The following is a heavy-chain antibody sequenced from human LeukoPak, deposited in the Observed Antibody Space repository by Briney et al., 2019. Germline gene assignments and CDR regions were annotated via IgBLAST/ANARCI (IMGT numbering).Heavy chain of an antibody. Sequence: PSETLSLTCAVSGGSISSGGYSWSWIRQPLGKGLEWIGYIYHSGSTYYNPSLKSRVTISVDRSKNQFSLKLSSVTAADTAVYYCARAAAGTGWWFDPWGQGTLVTVSS. D-gene: IGHD6-13*01. V-gene: IGHV4-30-2*01. CDR1: GGSISSGGYS. CDR2: IYHSGST. J-gene: IGHJ5*02. CDR3: ARAAAGTGWWFDP.